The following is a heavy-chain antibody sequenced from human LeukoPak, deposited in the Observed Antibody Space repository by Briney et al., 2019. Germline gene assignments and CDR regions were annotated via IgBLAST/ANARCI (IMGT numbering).Heavy chain of an antibody. CDR3: ARSSMIVVVILH. J-gene: IGHJ4*02. Sequence: GGSLRLSCAASGFTSSSYAMHWVRQAPGKGLEWVAVISYDGSNKYYADSVKGRFTISRDNSKNTLYLQMNSLRAEDTAVYYCARSSMIVVVILHWGQGTLVTVSS. CDR2: ISYDGSNK. CDR1: GFTSSSYA. V-gene: IGHV3-30-3*01. D-gene: IGHD3-22*01.